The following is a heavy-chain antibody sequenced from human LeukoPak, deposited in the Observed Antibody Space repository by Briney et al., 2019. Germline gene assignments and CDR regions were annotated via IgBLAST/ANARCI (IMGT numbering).Heavy chain of an antibody. CDR3: ARDQLRLDEDYGDYVYYFDY. D-gene: IGHD4-17*01. V-gene: IGHV1-2*02. J-gene: IGHJ4*02. CDR2: INPNSGGT. CDR1: GYTFTGYY. Sequence: ASVKVSCKASGYTFTGYYMHWVRQAPGQGLEWMGWINPNSGGTNYAQKFQGRVTMTRDTSISTAYVELSRLRSDDTAVYYCARDQLRLDEDYGDYVYYFDYWGQGTLVTVSS.